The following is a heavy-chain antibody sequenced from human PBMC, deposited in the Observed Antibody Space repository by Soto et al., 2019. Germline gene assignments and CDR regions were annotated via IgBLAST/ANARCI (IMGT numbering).Heavy chain of an antibody. CDR1: GFTSSSDA. CDR2: ISYDGSNK. J-gene: IGHJ4*02. D-gene: IGHD6-13*01. Sequence: GSLRLSCAASGFTSSSDAMHWVRQAPGKGLEWVAVISYDGSNKYYADSVKGRFTISRDNSKNTLYLQMNSLRAEDTAVYYCAREGGSSSWLYYFDYWGQGTLVTVSS. V-gene: IGHV3-30-3*01. CDR3: AREGGSSSWLYYFDY.